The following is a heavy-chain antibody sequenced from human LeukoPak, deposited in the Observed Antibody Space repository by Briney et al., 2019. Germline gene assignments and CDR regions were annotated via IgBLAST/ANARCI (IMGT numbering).Heavy chain of an antibody. CDR1: GFTVSSYA. Sequence: GGSLRVSCAASGFTVSSYAMHWVRQAPGKGLEWVAVISYDGSNKYYADSVKGRFTISRDNPKNTLYLQMNSLRAEDTAVYYCARAVPLWFGELLLDYWGQGTLVTVSS. J-gene: IGHJ4*02. V-gene: IGHV3-30*04. CDR3: ARAVPLWFGELLLDY. CDR2: ISYDGSNK. D-gene: IGHD3-10*01.